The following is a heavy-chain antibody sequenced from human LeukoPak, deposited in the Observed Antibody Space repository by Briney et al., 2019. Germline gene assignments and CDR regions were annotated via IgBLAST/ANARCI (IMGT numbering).Heavy chain of an antibody. CDR2: INPSGGST. Sequence: ASVKVSCKASGYTFTSYYMHWVRQAPGQGLEWMGIINPSGGSTSYAQKFQGRVTMTEDTSTDTAYMELSSLRSEDTAVYYCATPCIAARPLRYWGQGTLVTVSS. J-gene: IGHJ4*02. CDR1: GYTFTSYY. CDR3: ATPCIAARPLRY. D-gene: IGHD6-6*01. V-gene: IGHV1-46*01.